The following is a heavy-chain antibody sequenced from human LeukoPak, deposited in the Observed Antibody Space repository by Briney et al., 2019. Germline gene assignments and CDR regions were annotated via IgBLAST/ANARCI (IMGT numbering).Heavy chain of an antibody. CDR3: ARDPWTNSDYDGFDY. CDR2: ISYDGSNK. V-gene: IGHV3-30*04. D-gene: IGHD5-12*01. J-gene: IGHJ4*02. CDR1: GFTFSSNA. Sequence: PGGSLRLSCAASGFTFSSNAMHWVRQAPGKGLEWVAIISYDGSNKYYADSVKGRFTISRDKSKNTLYLQMNSLRAEDTAVYYCARDPWTNSDYDGFDYWGQGTLVTVSS.